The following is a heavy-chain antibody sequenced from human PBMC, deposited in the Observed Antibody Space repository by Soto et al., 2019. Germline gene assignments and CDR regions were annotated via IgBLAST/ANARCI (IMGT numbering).Heavy chain of an antibody. J-gene: IGHJ4*02. V-gene: IGHV4-59*01. CDR2: IYYSGST. CDR1: GGSISSYY. Sequence: QVQLQESGPGLVKPSETLSLTYTVSGGSISSYYWSWIRQSPGKGLEWIGYIYYSGSTKYNPSLKSRVTISGDTSKNQFSLKLSSVTAADTAVYYCARGRGDTAMAWYYWGQGTLVTVSS. CDR3: ARGRGDTAMAWYY. D-gene: IGHD5-18*01.